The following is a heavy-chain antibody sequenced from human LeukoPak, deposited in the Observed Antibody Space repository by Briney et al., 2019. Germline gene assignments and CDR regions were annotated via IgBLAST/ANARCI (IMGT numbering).Heavy chain of an antibody. CDR3: ARQVGRGSWSLDS. J-gene: IGHJ4*02. Sequence: SETLSLTCTVSGDSIISGDYWWAWIRQSPGRGLGWIGSIFYSGDTHHNPSLKSRLTTSVDTSKSQFSLKLNSVTAADTALYYCARQVGRGSWSLDSWGQGILVTVSS. CDR1: GDSIISGDYW. V-gene: IGHV4-39*01. D-gene: IGHD6-13*01. CDR2: IFYSGDT.